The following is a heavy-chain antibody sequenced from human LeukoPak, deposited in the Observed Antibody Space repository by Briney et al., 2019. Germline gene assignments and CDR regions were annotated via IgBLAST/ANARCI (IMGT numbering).Heavy chain of an antibody. CDR3: ATGGGIAVADS. D-gene: IGHD6-19*01. CDR2: ISYSGSP. V-gene: IGHV4-39*01. J-gene: IGHJ4*02. CDR1: GGSISSSGYY. Sequence: LETLSLTCTVSGGSISSSGYYWDWSRQPPGKGLEWIGSISYSGSPYYNPSLKSRVTISVDMSKNQFSMKLTSVTAADTAVYYCATGGGIAVADSWGQGTLVTVSS.